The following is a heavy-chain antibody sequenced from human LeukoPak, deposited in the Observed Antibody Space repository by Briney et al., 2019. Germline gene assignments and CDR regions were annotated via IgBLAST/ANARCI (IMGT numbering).Heavy chain of an antibody. CDR3: AKDREIGITIFGVVIGDAFDI. J-gene: IGHJ3*02. Sequence: GGSLRLSCAASGFTFSSYAMHWVRQAPGKGLEWVAVISYDGSNKYYADSVKGRFTISRDNSKNTLYLQMNSLRAEDTAVYYRAKDREIGITIFGVVIGDAFDIWGQGTMVTVSS. CDR2: ISYDGSNK. D-gene: IGHD3-3*01. CDR1: GFTFSSYA. V-gene: IGHV3-30-3*01.